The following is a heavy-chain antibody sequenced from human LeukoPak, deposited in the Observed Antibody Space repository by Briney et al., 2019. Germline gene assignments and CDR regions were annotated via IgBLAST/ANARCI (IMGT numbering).Heavy chain of an antibody. J-gene: IGHJ4*02. CDR2: INHSGST. CDR3: ASTMVQGVIDY. V-gene: IGHV4-34*01. D-gene: IGHD3-10*01. CDR1: GGSFSGYY. Sequence: ASETLSLTCAVYGGSFSGYYWSWIRQPPGKGLEWIGEINHSGSTNHNPSLKSRVTISVDTSKNQFSLKLSSVTAADTAVYYCASTMVQGVIDYWGQGTLVTVSS.